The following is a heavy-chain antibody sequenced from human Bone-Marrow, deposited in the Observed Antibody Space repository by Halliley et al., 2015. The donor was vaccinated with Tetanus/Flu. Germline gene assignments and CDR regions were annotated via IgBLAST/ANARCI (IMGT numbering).Heavy chain of an antibody. CDR3: AKGTSIGAVYRASEI. V-gene: IGHV3-23*01. Sequence: SLRLSCAASGFTFSNTVMGWVRQAPGQGLEWVSTIYGSSGHTYYADSVKGRFTISRDNSKNTLYLQMNSLTFEDAAVHYCAKGTSIGAVYRASEIWGQGAVVTVSS. D-gene: IGHD3-22*01. J-gene: IGHJ3*02. CDR2: IYGSSGHT. CDR1: GFTFSNTV.